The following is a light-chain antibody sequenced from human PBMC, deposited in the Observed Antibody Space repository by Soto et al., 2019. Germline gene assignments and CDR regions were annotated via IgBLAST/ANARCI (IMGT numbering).Light chain of an antibody. CDR1: SSNFGAGYE. Sequence: QSVLTQPPSVSGAPGQRVTISCTGSSSNFGAGYEVHWYQHLPGTAPKLLIFGDNNRPSGVPDRFSGSKSGTSASLAITRLQAEDEADYYCQSYDISLHNYVFGTGTKLTVL. CDR3: QSYDISLHNYV. CDR2: GDN. J-gene: IGLJ1*01. V-gene: IGLV1-40*01.